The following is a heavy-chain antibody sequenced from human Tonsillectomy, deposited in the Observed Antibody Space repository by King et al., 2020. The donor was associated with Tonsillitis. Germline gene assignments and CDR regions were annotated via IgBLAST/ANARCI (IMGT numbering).Heavy chain of an antibody. CDR1: GFTFSSYA. D-gene: IGHD3-16*02. CDR2: ISYDGSSK. CDR3: AREDRSTAALDY. Sequence: HVQLVESGGGVVQPGRSLRLSCAASGFTFSSYAMHWVRQAPGKGLEWVAVISYDGSSKYYAVSVKGRFAISRDNSKNTLFLQMNSPSGEDTAAYYCAREDRSTAALDYWGQGTLVTVSS. J-gene: IGHJ4*02. V-gene: IGHV3-30*09.